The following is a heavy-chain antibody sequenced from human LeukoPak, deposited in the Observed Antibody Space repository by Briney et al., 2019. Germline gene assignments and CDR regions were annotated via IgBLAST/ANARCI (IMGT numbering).Heavy chain of an antibody. V-gene: IGHV4-30-2*01. J-gene: IGHJ2*01. CDR1: GGSISSGGYS. D-gene: IGHD6-6*01. CDR2: IYHSGST. CDR3: ASSLAAPYWYFDL. Sequence: SETLSLTCAVSGGSISSGGYSWSWIRQPPGKGLEWIGYIYHSGSTYYNPSLKSRVTISVDKSKNQFSLKLSSVTAADTAVYYCASSLAAPYWYFDLWGRGTLVTVSS.